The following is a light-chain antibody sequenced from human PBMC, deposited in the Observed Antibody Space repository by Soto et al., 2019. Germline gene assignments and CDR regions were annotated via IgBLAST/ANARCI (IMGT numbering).Light chain of an antibody. CDR3: SSYTSSSPLGV. CDR2: EVT. CDR1: SSDVGGYNY. Sequence: QSALTQPASVSGSPGQSITISCTGTSSDVGGYNYVSWYQQHPGKAPKLLIHEVTNRPSGVSDRFSGSKSGNTASLTISGFQAEDEADYYCSSYTSSSPLGVFGTGTKLTIL. V-gene: IGLV2-14*01. J-gene: IGLJ1*01.